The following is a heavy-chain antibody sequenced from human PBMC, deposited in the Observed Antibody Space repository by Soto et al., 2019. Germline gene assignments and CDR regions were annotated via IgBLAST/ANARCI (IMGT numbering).Heavy chain of an antibody. CDR2: IIPIFGTA. CDR3: ARKTNGGNGAFDI. D-gene: IGHD2-15*01. CDR1: GGTFSSYA. V-gene: IGHV1-69*06. Sequence: QVQLVQSGAEVKKPGSSVKVSCKASGGTFSSYAISWVRQAPGQGLEWMGGIIPIFGTANYAQKFQGRVTISAEKSTSTAYMELSSLRSEDTAVYYCARKTNGGNGAFDIWGQGTMVTVSS. J-gene: IGHJ3*02.